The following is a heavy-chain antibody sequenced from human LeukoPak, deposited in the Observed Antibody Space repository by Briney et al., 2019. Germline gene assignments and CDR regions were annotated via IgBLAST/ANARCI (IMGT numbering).Heavy chain of an antibody. CDR2: IYHSGST. D-gene: IGHD1-26*01. CDR3: ARDASGSYSSSY. CDR1: GYSISSGYY. Sequence: SETLSLTCTVSGYSISSGYYWGWIRQPPGKGLEWIGSIYHSGSTYYNPSLKSRVTISVDTSKNQSSLKLSSVTAADTAVYYCARDASGSYSSSYWGQGTLVTVSS. V-gene: IGHV4-38-2*02. J-gene: IGHJ4*02.